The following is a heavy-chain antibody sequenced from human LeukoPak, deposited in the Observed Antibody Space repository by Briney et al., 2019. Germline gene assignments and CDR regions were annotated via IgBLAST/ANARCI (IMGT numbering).Heavy chain of an antibody. Sequence: GGSLRLSCAASGFTFDDYAMHWVRQAPGKGLEWVSGISWNSGSIGYADSVKGRFTISRDNAKNSLYLQMNSLRAEDTALYCCAKDQSLEYSSSCFDYWGQGTLVTVSS. CDR3: AKDQSLEYSSSCFDY. D-gene: IGHD6-6*01. CDR1: GFTFDDYA. J-gene: IGHJ4*02. CDR2: ISWNSGSI. V-gene: IGHV3-9*01.